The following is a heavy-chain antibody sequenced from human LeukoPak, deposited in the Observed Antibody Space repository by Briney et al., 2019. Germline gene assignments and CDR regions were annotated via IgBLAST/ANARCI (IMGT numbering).Heavy chain of an antibody. CDR2: IKQDGSEK. J-gene: IGHJ3*02. CDR3: ARESPVATSGAFDI. V-gene: IGHV3-7*03. D-gene: IGHD2-15*01. CDR1: GFTFSSYW. Sequence: GGSLRLSCAASGFTFSSYWMNWVRQAPGKGLEWVANIKQDGSEKYFVDSVKGRFTISRDNPKNSLYLQMNSLRAEDTAVYYCARESPVATSGAFDIWGQGTMVTVSS.